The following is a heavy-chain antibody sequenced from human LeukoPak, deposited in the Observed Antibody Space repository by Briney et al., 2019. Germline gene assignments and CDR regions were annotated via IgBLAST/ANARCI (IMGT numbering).Heavy chain of an antibody. J-gene: IGHJ4*02. CDR3: AKDGGEGYMEWLRLFDY. D-gene: IGHD5-12*01. V-gene: IGHV3-30*02. CDR1: GFTFSSYG. Sequence: GGSLRLSCAASGFTFSSYGMHWVRQAPGKGLEWVAFIRYDGSNKYYADSVKGRFTISRDNSKNTLYLQMNSMRAEDTAVYYCAKDGGEGYMEWLRLFDYWGQGTLVTVSS. CDR2: IRYDGSNK.